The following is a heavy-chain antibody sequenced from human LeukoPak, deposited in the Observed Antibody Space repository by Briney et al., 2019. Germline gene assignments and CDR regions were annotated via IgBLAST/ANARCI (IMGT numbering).Heavy chain of an antibody. CDR2: ISGSGGTT. CDR1: GFTFSNYA. J-gene: IGHJ3*01. V-gene: IGHV3-23*01. D-gene: IGHD3-10*01. CDR3: ANPTGGPRGRAFDV. Sequence: QPGGSLRLSCAASGFTFSNYAMSWVRQAPGKGLEWVSGISGSGGTTYYADSVRGRFTVSRDNSKNTLYLQMDSLKAEDTAVYYCANPTGGPRGRAFDVWGQGTLVTVSS.